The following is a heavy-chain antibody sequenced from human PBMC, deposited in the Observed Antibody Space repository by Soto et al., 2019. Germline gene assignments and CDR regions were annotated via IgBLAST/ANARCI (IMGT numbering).Heavy chain of an antibody. CDR3: ARGDTGSYSWYFHL. Sequence: EVQLVESGGGLVQPGGSLRLSCAASGFTFSTYWMHWVRQAPGKGLVWVSRIKSDGSTTTYADSVKGRFTISRDNAKNTLYLQMDGLRADDAAVYFCARGDTGSYSWYFHLWGRGTLVTVSS. J-gene: IGHJ2*01. CDR2: IKSDGSTT. D-gene: IGHD1-26*01. V-gene: IGHV3-74*01. CDR1: GFTFSTYW.